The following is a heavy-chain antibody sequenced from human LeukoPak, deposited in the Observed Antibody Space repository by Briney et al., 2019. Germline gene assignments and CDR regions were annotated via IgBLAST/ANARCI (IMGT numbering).Heavy chain of an antibody. CDR3: ATYYGNV. J-gene: IGHJ4*02. D-gene: IGHD3-10*01. CDR1: GFTHSSNY. Sequence: GGSLRLSCAACGFTHSSNYMSWVRQAPGKGLEGVSGIYSGGSTYYTDSVTGQFTISRENPKNTLYLQMNSLRAEDTAVYYCATYYGNVWGQGTLVTVSS. V-gene: IGHV3-53*01. CDR2: IYSGGST.